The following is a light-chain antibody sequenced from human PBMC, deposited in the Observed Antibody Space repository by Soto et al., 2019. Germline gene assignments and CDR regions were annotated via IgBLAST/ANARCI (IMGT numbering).Light chain of an antibody. Sequence: EIVLTQSPGTLSLSPGERATLSCRASQSVSNNYLAWYQQKPGQAPRLLIYAASWRAAGIPDRFSGSGSGTDFTLTISRLEPADFAVYYCQQYASAPHTFGGGTKVDIK. J-gene: IGKJ4*01. CDR2: AAS. V-gene: IGKV3-20*01. CDR3: QQYASAPHT. CDR1: QSVSNNY.